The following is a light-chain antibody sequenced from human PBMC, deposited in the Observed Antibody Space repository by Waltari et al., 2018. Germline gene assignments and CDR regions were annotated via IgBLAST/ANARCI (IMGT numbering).Light chain of an antibody. V-gene: IGKV3-15*01. CDR1: ESVGNN. CDR2: GAS. CDR3: QQYNNWPYT. J-gene: IGKJ2*01. Sequence: IVMTQSPATLSVSPGRRATLSCRASESVGNNVAWYQQKPGQAPRLLIYGASSRATGIPARFSASGSRTEFVLTISSLQSEDSAVYYCQQYNNWPYTFGQGTKLEIK.